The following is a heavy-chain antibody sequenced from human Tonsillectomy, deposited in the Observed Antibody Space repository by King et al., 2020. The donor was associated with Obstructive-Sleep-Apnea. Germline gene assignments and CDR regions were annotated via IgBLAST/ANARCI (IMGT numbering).Heavy chain of an antibody. CDR1: GGTFSSYA. D-gene: IGHD2-21*02. Sequence: VQLVESGAEVKKPGSSLKVSCKASGGTFSSYAISLVRQAPGQGLEWMGGIIPIFGTANYAQKFQGRVTITADESTSTGYMELSSLRSEDTAVYYCARDPTYCGGDCYSNWGQGTMVTVSS. CDR2: IIPIFGTA. V-gene: IGHV1-69*01. J-gene: IGHJ3*01. CDR3: ARDPTYCGGDCYSN.